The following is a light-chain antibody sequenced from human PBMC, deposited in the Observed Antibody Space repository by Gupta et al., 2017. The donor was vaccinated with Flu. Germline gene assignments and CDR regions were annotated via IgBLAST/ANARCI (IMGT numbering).Light chain of an antibody. V-gene: IGLV2-23*01. CDR2: EGT. CDR1: DSNIGTYNL. J-gene: IGLJ1*01. CDR3: CSYSSRDTYV. Sequence: QSALTQPASVSGSPGQSITISCSGVDSNIGTYNLVSWYQHHPGKAPKLIIYEGTKRPLGVSSRFSASKSGTTASLTISGLQADDESAYYCCSYSSRDTYVFGTGTTV.